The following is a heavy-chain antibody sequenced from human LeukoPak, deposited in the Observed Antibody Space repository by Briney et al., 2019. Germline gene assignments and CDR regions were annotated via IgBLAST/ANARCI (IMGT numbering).Heavy chain of an antibody. D-gene: IGHD6-19*01. CDR1: GGSISSYY. CDR2: IYYSGGT. V-gene: IGHV4-59*01. J-gene: IGHJ4*02. Sequence: SETLSLTCTVSGGSISSYYWSWIRQPPGKGLGWIGYIYYSGGTIYNPSLKSRVTISIDTSKNQFSLRLSSVTTADTAVYYCAAESERWLVRSWGQGTLVTVSS. CDR3: AAESERWLVRS.